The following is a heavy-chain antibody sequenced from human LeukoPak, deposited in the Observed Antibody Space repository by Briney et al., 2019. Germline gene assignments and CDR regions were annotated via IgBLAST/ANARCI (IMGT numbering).Heavy chain of an antibody. D-gene: IGHD5-18*01. Sequence: PSETLSLTCTVSGGSISSYYWSWSRQPAGKGLEWIGRIYTSGSTNYNPPLKSRVTMSVDTSKNQFSLKLSSVTAADTAVYYCARAAIPGRFYYYMDVWGKGTTVTISS. CDR3: ARAAIPGRFYYYMDV. V-gene: IGHV4-4*07. J-gene: IGHJ6*03. CDR1: GGSISSYY. CDR2: IYTSGST.